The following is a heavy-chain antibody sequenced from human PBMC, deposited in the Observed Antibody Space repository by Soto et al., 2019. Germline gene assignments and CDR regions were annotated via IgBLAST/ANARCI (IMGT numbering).Heavy chain of an antibody. CDR3: AKAYFVWSSEQPYYFDY. CDR1: GFTFSNYA. V-gene: IGHV3-23*01. CDR2: ISGSGGRS. J-gene: IGHJ4*02. D-gene: IGHD3-16*01. Sequence: EVQLLDSGGGLVQPGGSLRLSCAASGFTFSNYAMTWVRQGQGKGLGWVSGISGSGGRSYYEDSVKARFTISRDNSKSTLYLQMNSLRAEDTAVYYCAKAYFVWSSEQPYYFDYWGQGTLVTVSS.